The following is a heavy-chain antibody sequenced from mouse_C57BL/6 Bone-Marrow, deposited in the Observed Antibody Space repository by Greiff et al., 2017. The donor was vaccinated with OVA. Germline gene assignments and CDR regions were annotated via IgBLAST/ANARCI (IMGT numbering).Heavy chain of an antibody. V-gene: IGHV14-2*01. CDR2: IDPADGET. D-gene: IGHD1-1*01. J-gene: IGHJ1*03. Sequence: EVQLQQSGAELVKPGASVKLSCTASGFNLTAYYMHWVKQRPEQGLEWIGRIDPADGETKYAPKFQGKATLTADTSSNTAYLQLSSLTSEDTAVYYCARGTVVSYWYFDVWGTGTTVTVSS. CDR3: ARGTVVSYWYFDV. CDR1: GFNLTAYY.